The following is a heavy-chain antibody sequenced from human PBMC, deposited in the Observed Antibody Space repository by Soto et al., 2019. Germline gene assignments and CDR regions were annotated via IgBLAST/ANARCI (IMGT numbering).Heavy chain of an antibody. D-gene: IGHD1-1*01. J-gene: IGHJ6*01. CDR2: MNPNSGNT. CDR1: GCTFTMSS. V-gene: IGHV1-8*01. CDR3: ARSVALQPFYYYGMDV. Sequence: GDEVIVTYDESGCTFTMSSLNWVKQATGRGLEWMGWMNPNSGNTGYAQKFQGRVTMTRNTSISTAYMELSSLRSEDTAVYYCARSVALQPFYYYGMDVWGQVTTVTV.